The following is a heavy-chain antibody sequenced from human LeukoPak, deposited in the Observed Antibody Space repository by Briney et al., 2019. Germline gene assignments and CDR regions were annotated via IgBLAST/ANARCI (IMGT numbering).Heavy chain of an antibody. CDR1: IFPFNSYT. Sequence: GGSLRLSCAASIFPFNSYTMSGLRHAPGRGLEGVSYTTGSGKTIYYANSVEGRFTIFRDNAKNSLYLQMSSLRAEDTAVYYCARQPTCSGNCFVRHFDLWGQGTMVTVSS. CDR3: ARQPTCSGNCFVRHFDL. J-gene: IGHJ4*02. V-gene: IGHV3-48*01. D-gene: IGHD2-21*01. CDR2: TTGSGKTI.